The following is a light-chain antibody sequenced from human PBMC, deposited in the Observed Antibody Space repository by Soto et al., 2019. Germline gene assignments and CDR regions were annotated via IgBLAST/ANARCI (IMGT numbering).Light chain of an antibody. CDR3: GSWDGALSVVL. CDR1: DSNIGNNS. V-gene: IGLV1-51*01. J-gene: IGLJ2*01. CDR2: DNS. Sequence: QSVLTQPPSVSAAPGQKVTISCSGSDSNIGNNSVSWYQQLPGTAPKFLIYDNSERPSGIPDRFSASKSCTSATLGITGLQPGDEDDYYCGSWDGALSVVLFGGGTKVTVL.